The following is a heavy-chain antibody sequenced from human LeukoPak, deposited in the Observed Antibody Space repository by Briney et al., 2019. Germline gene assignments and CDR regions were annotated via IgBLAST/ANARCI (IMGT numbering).Heavy chain of an antibody. J-gene: IGHJ4*02. V-gene: IGHV3-21*01. D-gene: IGHD4-17*01. CDR1: GFTFSHYN. CDR2: ISYSSSNI. CDR3: ARIAVTYSFDY. Sequence: GGSLRLSCAASGFTFSHYNMNWVRQAPGKGLEWVSSISYSSSNIYYADSVKGRFTISRDNAKNSLYLQMNSLRVEDTAVYYCARIAVTYSFDYWGQGSLITVSS.